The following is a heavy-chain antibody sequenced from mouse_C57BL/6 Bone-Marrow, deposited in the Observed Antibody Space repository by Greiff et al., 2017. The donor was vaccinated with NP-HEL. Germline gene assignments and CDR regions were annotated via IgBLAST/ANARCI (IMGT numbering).Heavy chain of an antibody. CDR1: GYTFTDYE. Sequence: QVQLQQSGAELARPGASVTLSCKASGYTFTDYEMHWVKQTPVHGLEWIGAIDPETGGTAYNQKFKGKAILTADKSSSTAYMELRSLTSEDSAVYYCTRRGGNYIYYAMDYWGQGTSVTVSS. D-gene: IGHD2-1*01. CDR2: IDPETGGT. CDR3: TRRGGNYIYYAMDY. J-gene: IGHJ4*01. V-gene: IGHV1-15*01.